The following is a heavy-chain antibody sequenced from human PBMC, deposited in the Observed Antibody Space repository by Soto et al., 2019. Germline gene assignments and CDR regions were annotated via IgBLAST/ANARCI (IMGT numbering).Heavy chain of an antibody. D-gene: IGHD2-2*01. CDR2: ISAYNGNT. J-gene: IGHJ4*02. CDR1: GYTFTTYG. V-gene: IGHV1-18*01. CDR3: ARSCSSTSCYGYDY. Sequence: GASVKVSCKASGYTFTTYGISWVRQAPGQGLEWMGWISAYNGNTKYAQKFQGRVAMTTDTSTNTAYMELRSLRSDDTAVYYCARSCSSTSCYGYDYWGQGTLVTVS.